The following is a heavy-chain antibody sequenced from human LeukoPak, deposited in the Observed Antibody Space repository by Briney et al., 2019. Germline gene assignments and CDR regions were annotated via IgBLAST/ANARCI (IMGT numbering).Heavy chain of an antibody. Sequence: GGSLRLSCAASGFTFSAYAMTWVRQAPGEGLEWVSAISGSGGSTYYAESVKGRFTISRDNSKNTLYLQMNSLTAEDTAVYYCARDQYYYYDTSGYYYWGQGTLVTVSS. CDR2: ISGSGGST. J-gene: IGHJ4*02. V-gene: IGHV3-23*01. CDR3: ARDQYYYYDTSGYYY. CDR1: GFTFSAYA. D-gene: IGHD3-22*01.